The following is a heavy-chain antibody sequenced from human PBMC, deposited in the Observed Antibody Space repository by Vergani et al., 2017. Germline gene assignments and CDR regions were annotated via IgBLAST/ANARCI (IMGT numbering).Heavy chain of an antibody. CDR2: ISHSGST. J-gene: IGHJ4*02. CDR1: GGSISSSNW. Sequence: QVQLQESGPGLVKPPGTLSLTCAVSGGSISSSNWWSWVRQPPGKGLDWIGSISHSGSTYYNPSLQSRVTIAVDTSKNQFALELSSVTAADTAVYYCARRGRSYYYGSGSYAPFDYWGQGTLVTVSS. CDR3: ARRGRSYYYGSGSYAPFDY. V-gene: IGHV4-4*03. D-gene: IGHD3-10*01.